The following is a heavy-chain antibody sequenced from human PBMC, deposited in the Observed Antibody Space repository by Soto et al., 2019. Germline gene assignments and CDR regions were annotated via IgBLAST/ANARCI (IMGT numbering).Heavy chain of an antibody. CDR2: VTTSGSDT. Sequence: VQLLESGGDLVQPGGSLRLSCTASGFTFSALLMTWVRQAPGKGLEWVSCVTTSGSDTFYADSVKGRFTISRDNSINTLYLHMNSLRADDTAVYYCVKGGWSDSWGQGTPVTVST. CDR1: GFTFSALL. J-gene: IGHJ5*01. D-gene: IGHD3-10*01. CDR3: VKGGWSDS. V-gene: IGHV3-23*01.